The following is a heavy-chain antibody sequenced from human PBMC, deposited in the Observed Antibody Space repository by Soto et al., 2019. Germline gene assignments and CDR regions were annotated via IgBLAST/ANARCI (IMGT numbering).Heavy chain of an antibody. V-gene: IGHV4-31*03. Sequence: PSETLSLTCTVSGGSISIGGYYWSWILQHPGKGLEWIGYIYYSGSTYYNPSLKSRVTISVDTSKNQFSLKLSSVTAADTAVYYCARARKGNYYGSGSDYNSHWFDPWGQETLLTISS. J-gene: IGHJ5*02. CDR2: IYYSGST. CDR1: GGSISIGGYY. CDR3: ARARKGNYYGSGSDYNSHWFDP. D-gene: IGHD3-10*01.